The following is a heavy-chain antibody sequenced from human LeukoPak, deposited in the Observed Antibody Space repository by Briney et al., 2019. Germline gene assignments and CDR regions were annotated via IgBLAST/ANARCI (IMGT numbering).Heavy chain of an antibody. V-gene: IGHV3-30-3*01. CDR2: ISYDGSNK. Sequence: GGSLRLSCAASGFTFSSYAMHWVRQAPGKGLEWVAVISYDGSNKYYADSVKGRFTISRDNSKNTLYLQMNSLRAEDTAVYYCAREFIGVTPQNYGMDVWGQGTLVTVSS. D-gene: IGHD2-21*02. J-gene: IGHJ6*02. CDR1: GFTFSSYA. CDR3: AREFIGVTPQNYGMDV.